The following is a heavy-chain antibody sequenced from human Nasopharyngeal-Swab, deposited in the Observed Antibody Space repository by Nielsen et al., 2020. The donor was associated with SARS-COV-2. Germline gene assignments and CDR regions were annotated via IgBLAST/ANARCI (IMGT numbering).Heavy chain of an antibody. Sequence: ASVKVSCKASGYTFTSYYMHWVRQAPGQGLEWMGIINPSGGSTSYAQKFQGRVTMTRDTSTSTVYMELSSLRSKDTAVYYCARDRITIFGVVIISGGMDVWGKGTTVTVSS. CDR2: INPSGGST. V-gene: IGHV1-46*01. CDR1: GYTFTSYY. D-gene: IGHD3-3*01. CDR3: ARDRITIFGVVIISGGMDV. J-gene: IGHJ6*03.